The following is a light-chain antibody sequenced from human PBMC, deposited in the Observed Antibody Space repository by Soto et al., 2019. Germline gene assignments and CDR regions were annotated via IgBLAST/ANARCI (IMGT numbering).Light chain of an antibody. CDR1: SSDVGSYNV. CDR3: CSYAGSSPYV. V-gene: IGLV2-23*01. CDR2: EGS. Sequence: QSALTQPASVSGSPGQSITIACTGTSSDVGSYNVVSWYQQHPGKAPKLMIYEGSKRPSGVSNRFSGSKSGNTASLTISGLQAEDEADYYCCSYAGSSPYVFGTGTKRTVL. J-gene: IGLJ1*01.